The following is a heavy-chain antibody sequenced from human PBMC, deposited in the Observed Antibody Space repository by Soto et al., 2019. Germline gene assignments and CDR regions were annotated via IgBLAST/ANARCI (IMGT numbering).Heavy chain of an antibody. D-gene: IGHD2-2*01. J-gene: IGHJ4*02. CDR1: GFTFSNYA. V-gene: IGHV3-23*01. CDR3: AKVPRRVDYCDY. Sequence: EVQLLESGGGLVQPGGSLRLSCAASGFTFSNYAMNWVRQAPGKGLEWVSAISGSGSTYYADSVKGRFTISRDNSKNTLYLQMNSLRAEDTAVYYCAKVPRRVDYCDYWGPGTLVTVSS. CDR2: ISGSGST.